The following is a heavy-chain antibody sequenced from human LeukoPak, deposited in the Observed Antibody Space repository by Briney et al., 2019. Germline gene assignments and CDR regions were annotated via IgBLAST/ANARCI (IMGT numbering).Heavy chain of an antibody. D-gene: IGHD6-13*01. Sequence: GGSLRLSCTASGFTFRSHSMIWVRQAPGKGLEWISYISGSSGTIYYADSVKGRFTISRDNSKNTLYLQMNSLRAEDTAVYYCAGNPGSSSWSGLCDYWGQGTLVTVSS. CDR3: AGNPGSSSWSGLCDY. CDR1: GFTFRSHS. V-gene: IGHV3-48*01. J-gene: IGHJ4*02. CDR2: ISGSSGTI.